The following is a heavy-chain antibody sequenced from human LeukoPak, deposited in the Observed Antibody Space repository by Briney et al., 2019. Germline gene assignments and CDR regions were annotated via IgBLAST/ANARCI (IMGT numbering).Heavy chain of an antibody. CDR2: IYYSGSS. CDR1: GDSISSYY. D-gene: IGHD2-2*01. J-gene: IGHJ6*03. Sequence: SETLSRTCAVSGDSISSYYWGWLRHPPGKGLGGLGHIYYSGSSNANPSLKSRVTMSVDTSKNQFSLKLSSVTAADTAVYYCAREVVVPAAIFHYYYYMDVWGKGTTVTVSS. CDR3: AREVVVPAAIFHYYYYMDV. V-gene: IGHV4-59*12.